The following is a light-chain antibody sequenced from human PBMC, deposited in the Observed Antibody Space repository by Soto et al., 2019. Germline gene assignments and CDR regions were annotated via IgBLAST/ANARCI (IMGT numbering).Light chain of an antibody. Sequence: DIQMTQSPSTLSASVGDRVIITCRASQSITTWLAWFQQKPGHAPRLLINEASSLESGVPSRFSGSGSGTEFTLTISSLQPDDFATYYCQQYNGYSRTFGQGTRVEIK. CDR3: QQYNGYSRT. J-gene: IGKJ1*01. CDR2: EAS. CDR1: QSITTW. V-gene: IGKV1-5*03.